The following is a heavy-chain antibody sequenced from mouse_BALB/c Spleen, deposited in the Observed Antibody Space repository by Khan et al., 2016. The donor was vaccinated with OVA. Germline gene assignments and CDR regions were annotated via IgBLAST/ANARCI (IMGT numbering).Heavy chain of an antibody. CDR1: GFTFSTYG. J-gene: IGHJ3*01. V-gene: IGHV5-6*01. CDR2: VSTGGSYT. Sequence: EVELVESGGDLVKPGGSLKLSCAASGFTFSTYGMSCVRQTPDKRLEWVATVSTGGSYTYYPDSVKGRFTISRDNAKNTLYLQMRGLKSEETAMFYCTRIAYYYESEGFAYWGQGTLVTVSA. CDR3: TRIAYYYESEGFAY. D-gene: IGHD1-1*01.